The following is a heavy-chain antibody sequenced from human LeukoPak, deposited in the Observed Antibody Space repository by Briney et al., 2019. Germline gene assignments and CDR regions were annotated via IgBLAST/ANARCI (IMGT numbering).Heavy chain of an antibody. Sequence: GESLKISCKASGYGFTSYWIGWVRQMPGKGLEWMGIIDPSDSETRHTPSFQGQVTISVDKSLTTAYLQWNSLKASDTAMYYCARQTAMGRSGDYWGQGTLVTVSS. CDR3: ARQTAMGRSGDY. CDR2: IDPSDSET. D-gene: IGHD5-18*01. J-gene: IGHJ4*02. CDR1: GYGFTSYW. V-gene: IGHV5-51*01.